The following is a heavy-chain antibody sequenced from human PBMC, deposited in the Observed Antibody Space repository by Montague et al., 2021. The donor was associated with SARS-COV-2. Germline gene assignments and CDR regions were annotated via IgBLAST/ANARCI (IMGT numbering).Heavy chain of an antibody. D-gene: IGHD3-22*01. Sequence: SETLSLTCAVYDGSFSDYSWTWVRQPPGKGLEWIGEINHRGSTNYNPSLKSRVTISVDTSKNQFSLKMTSVTAADTAVYYCARGLQHINMVVVVVTGGEYYFDXGGQGNLVAVSS. CDR2: INHRGST. V-gene: IGHV4-34*01. CDR1: DGSFSDYS. J-gene: IGHJ4*02. CDR3: ARGLQHINMVVVVVTGGEYYFDX.